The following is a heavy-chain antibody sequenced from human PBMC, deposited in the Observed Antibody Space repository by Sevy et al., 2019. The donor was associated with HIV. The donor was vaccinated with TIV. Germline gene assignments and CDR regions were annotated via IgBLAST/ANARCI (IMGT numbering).Heavy chain of an antibody. CDR3: ARGLQLWDPFDY. D-gene: IGHD5-18*01. CDR2: ISSNGGST. J-gene: IGHJ4*02. V-gene: IGHV3-64*02. Sequence: GGSLRLSCAASGFTFSSYAMHWVRQAPGKGLEYVSAISSNGGSTYYADSVKGRFTISRDNSKNTQYLQMGSLRAEDMAVYYCARGLQLWDPFDYWGQGTLVTVSS. CDR1: GFTFSSYA.